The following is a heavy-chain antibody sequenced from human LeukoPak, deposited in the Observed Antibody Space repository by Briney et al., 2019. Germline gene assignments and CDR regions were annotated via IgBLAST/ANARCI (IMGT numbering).Heavy chain of an antibody. CDR1: GFTFTNYF. V-gene: IGHV1-46*01. Sequence: ASVKVSCKASGFTFTNYFMHWLRQAPGQGREWMGIIRPNGDSTDYAQKFQGRLTMARDTSTTTLYMELSGLRSEDTAIYYCARADDQDFDSWGQGTLVTVSS. CDR2: IRPNGDST. D-gene: IGHD3-3*01. CDR3: ARADDQDFDS. J-gene: IGHJ4*02.